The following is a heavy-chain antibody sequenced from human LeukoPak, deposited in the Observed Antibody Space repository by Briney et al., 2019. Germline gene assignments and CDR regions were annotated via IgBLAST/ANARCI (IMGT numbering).Heavy chain of an antibody. CDR2: LYADGGT. J-gene: IGHJ4*02. V-gene: IGHV3-53*01. CDR3: ARVWELSFDY. Sequence: GGSLRLSCAASGFSVSTDHMSWVRQAPGKGLECVSLLYADGGTYYADSVKGRFTFSRDTSKNTLSLQLNSLRAEDTAVYYCARVWELSFDYWGQVTLVTVSS. D-gene: IGHD3-16*02. CDR1: GFSVSTDH.